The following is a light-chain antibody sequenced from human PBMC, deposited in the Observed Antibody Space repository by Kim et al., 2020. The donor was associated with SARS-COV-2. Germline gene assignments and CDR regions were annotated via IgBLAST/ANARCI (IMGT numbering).Light chain of an antibody. Sequence: DIQMTQSPSSLSASVGDRVTITCRPRQGIGNNLAWFQQKPGNAPKCLIDLASSLQSGVPSRFGGSASGSDSHLSFSSLQPEDLATCHCQQYNNFPYTFGQGTKLEI. CDR1: QGIGNN. CDR2: LAS. V-gene: IGKV1-16*01. CDR3: QQYNNFPYT. J-gene: IGKJ2*01.